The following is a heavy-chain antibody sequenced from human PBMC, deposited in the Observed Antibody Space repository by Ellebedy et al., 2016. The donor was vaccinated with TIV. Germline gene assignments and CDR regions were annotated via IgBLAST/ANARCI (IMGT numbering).Heavy chain of an antibody. CDR2: INPSGGST. D-gene: IGHD6-19*01. CDR3: ARGQSIAVAGTPFDY. CDR1: GYTFTSYY. J-gene: IGHJ4*02. V-gene: IGHV1-46*01. Sequence: ASVKVSCKASGYTFTSYYMHWVRQAPGQGLEWMGIINPSGGSTSYAQKFQGRVTMTRDTSTSTVYMELSSLRSEDTAVYYCARGQSIAVAGTPFDYWGQGTLVTVSS.